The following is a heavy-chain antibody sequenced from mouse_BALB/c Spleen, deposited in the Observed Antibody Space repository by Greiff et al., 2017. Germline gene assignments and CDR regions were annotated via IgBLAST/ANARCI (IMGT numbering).Heavy chain of an antibody. D-gene: IGHD2-4*01. Sequence: QVQLQQSGAELARPGASVKLSCKASGYTFTSYWMQWVKQRPGQGLEWIGAIYPGDGDTRYTQKFKGKAPLTADKSSSTAYMQLSSLASEDSAVCYCARSLSYDSYEGIAYWGQGTLVTVSA. V-gene: IGHV1-87*01. CDR2: IYPGDGDT. J-gene: IGHJ3*01. CDR3: ARSLSYDSYEGIAY. CDR1: GYTFTSYW.